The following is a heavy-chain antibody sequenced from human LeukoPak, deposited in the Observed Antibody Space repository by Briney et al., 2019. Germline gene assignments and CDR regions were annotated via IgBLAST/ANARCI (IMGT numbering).Heavy chain of an antibody. Sequence: ASVKVSCKASGYTFTSYYMHWVRQAPGQGLEWMGIINPSGGSTSYAQKFQGRVTMTRDMSTSTVYMELSSLRSEDTAVYYCARNGYYDSSGTHELDYWGQGTLVTVSS. V-gene: IGHV1-46*01. J-gene: IGHJ4*02. D-gene: IGHD3-22*01. CDR2: INPSGGST. CDR3: ARNGYYDSSGTHELDY. CDR1: GYTFTSYY.